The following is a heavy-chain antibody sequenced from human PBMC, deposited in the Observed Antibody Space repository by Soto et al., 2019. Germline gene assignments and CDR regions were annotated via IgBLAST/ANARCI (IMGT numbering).Heavy chain of an antibody. CDR2: VHHSAPT. J-gene: IGHJ4*02. D-gene: IGHD3-3*01. V-gene: IGHV4-61*01. Sequence: SETLSLTCTVSGDSVSSGNYYWNWIRQAPGEGLQWIGYVHHSAPTIYSPSLKSRVTISLDTSRNQFYLRLTSVTAADTAVYYWARDAYALWSGYYAYCGQRILGTVSS. CDR3: ARDAYALWSGYYAY. CDR1: GDSVSSGNYY.